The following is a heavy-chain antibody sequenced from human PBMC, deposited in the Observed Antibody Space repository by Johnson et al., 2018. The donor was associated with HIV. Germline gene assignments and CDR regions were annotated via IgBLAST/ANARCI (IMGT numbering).Heavy chain of an antibody. V-gene: IGHV3-9*01. Sequence: VQLVESGGGLVQPGRSLRLSCAASGFTFDDYAMHWVRQAPGKGLEWVSGISWNSGSIGYADSVRGRFTISRDNAKNSLYLQVNSLRADDTALYYCAKAVGGYAFDIWGQGTMVTVSS. CDR1: GFTFDDYA. J-gene: IGHJ3*02. CDR3: AKAVGGYAFDI. D-gene: IGHD1-26*01. CDR2: ISWNSGSI.